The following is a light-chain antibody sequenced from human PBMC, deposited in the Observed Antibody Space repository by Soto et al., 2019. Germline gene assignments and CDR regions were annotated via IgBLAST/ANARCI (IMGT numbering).Light chain of an antibody. CDR2: EVT. Sequence: QSALTQPSSLSGSPGQSITISCTGTIRDIGNYNYVSWYQHHPGKAPKLMIYEVTSRPSGVSDRFSGSKSGMTASLTISGLQPEDEADYFCASYRSANTIVVYGTGTKVNVL. CDR1: IRDIGNYNY. CDR3: ASYRSANTIVV. J-gene: IGLJ1*01. V-gene: IGLV2-14*01.